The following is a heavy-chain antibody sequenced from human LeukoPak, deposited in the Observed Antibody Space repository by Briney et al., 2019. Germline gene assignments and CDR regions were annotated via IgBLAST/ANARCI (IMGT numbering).Heavy chain of an antibody. CDR2: TYYRSKWYN. CDR3: ARDSGWPIASNAFDI. J-gene: IGHJ3*02. D-gene: IGHD6-13*01. V-gene: IGHV6-1*01. Sequence: SQTLSLTCALSGYSSSTNVLAWIWLSHPPSRGLDWRVSTYYRSKWYNDYAVSVKSRITINPDTSKNQFSLQLNSVTPEDTAVYYCARDSGWPIASNAFDIWGQGTMVTVSS. CDR1: GYSSSTNVLA.